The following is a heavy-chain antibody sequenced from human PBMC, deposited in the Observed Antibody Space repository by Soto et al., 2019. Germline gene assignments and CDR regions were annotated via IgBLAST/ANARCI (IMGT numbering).Heavy chain of an antibody. CDR3: AREITGRFPN. V-gene: IGHV1-8*01. CDR2: INPKTGNT. D-gene: IGHD1-20*01. CDR1: GYTFTSYD. Sequence: QVQLLQSGAQVKKPGASVKVSCKASGYTFTSYDINWVRQATGQGLEWMGWINPKTGNTGYAQKFQGRVTMTRNSSISTAYKELSSLRSEDSAVYYCAREITGRFPNWGQGTRVTVSS. J-gene: IGHJ4*02.